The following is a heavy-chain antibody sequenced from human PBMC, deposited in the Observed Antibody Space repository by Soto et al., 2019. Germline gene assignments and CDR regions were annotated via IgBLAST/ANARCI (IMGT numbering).Heavy chain of an antibody. CDR3: ARDPVLGGATTYFDY. CDR1: GGTFSSYT. J-gene: IGHJ4*02. Sequence: QVQLVQSGAEVKKPGSSVKVSCKASGGTFSSYTISWVRQAPGQGLEWMGRIIPILGIANYAQKFQGRVTITADKPTSTADMELSSRRSEDTAVYYCARDPVLGGATTYFDYWGQGTLVTVSS. V-gene: IGHV1-69*08. D-gene: IGHD1-26*01. CDR2: IIPILGIA.